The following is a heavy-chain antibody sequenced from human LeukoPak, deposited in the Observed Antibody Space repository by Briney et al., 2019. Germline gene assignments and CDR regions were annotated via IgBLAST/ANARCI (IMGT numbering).Heavy chain of an antibody. J-gene: IGHJ6*03. CDR3: GRDRYYGSENYYYYYYMDV. CDR1: GFTFSNYG. D-gene: IGHD3-10*01. CDR2: IWYDGSKT. V-gene: IGHV3-33*01. Sequence: GRSPRLSCAASGFTFSNYGMHWVRQAPGKGLEWVAVIWYDGSKTYYADSVKGRFTISRDNSKNTLYLQMSSLRAEDTAVYYCGRDRYYGSENYYYYYYMDVWGKGTTVTVSS.